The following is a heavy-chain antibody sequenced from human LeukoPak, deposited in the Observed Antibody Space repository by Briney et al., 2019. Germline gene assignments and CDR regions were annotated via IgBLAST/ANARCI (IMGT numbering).Heavy chain of an antibody. Sequence: SETLSLTCTVAGGSINRYYWGWIRQPPGKGLEWIGSIYHSGSTYYNPSLKSRVTISVDTSKNQFSLKLSSVTAADTAVYYCARHLSSGWTDYWGQGTLVTVSS. V-gene: IGHV4-38-2*02. J-gene: IGHJ4*02. CDR2: IYHSGST. D-gene: IGHD6-19*01. CDR3: ARHLSSGWTDY. CDR1: GGSINRYY.